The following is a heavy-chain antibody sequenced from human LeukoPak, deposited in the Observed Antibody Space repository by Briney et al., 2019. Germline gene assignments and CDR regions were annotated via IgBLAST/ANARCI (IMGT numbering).Heavy chain of an antibody. V-gene: IGHV4-39*01. Sequence: SETLSLTCTVSVGSISSSSYYWGWIRQSPGKGLEWIGSIYYSGSTYYNPSLKSRVTISVDTSKNQFSLKLSSVTAADTAVYYCAVMAGSHYYGMDVWGQGTTVTVSS. CDR2: IYYSGST. CDR1: VGSISSSSYY. CDR3: AVMAGSHYYGMDV. J-gene: IGHJ6*02. D-gene: IGHD6-19*01.